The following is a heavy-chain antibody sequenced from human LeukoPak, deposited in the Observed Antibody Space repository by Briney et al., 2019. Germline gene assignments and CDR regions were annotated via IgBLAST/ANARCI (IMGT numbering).Heavy chain of an antibody. CDR2: INAGNGNT. Sequence: ASVKVSCKASGYTFTSYAMHWVRQAPGQRLEWMGWINAGNGNTKYSQEFQGRVTITRDTSASTAYTELSSLRSEDMAVYYCARGLRSGRKEYYYYMDVWGKGTTVTVSS. J-gene: IGHJ6*03. CDR1: GYTFTSYA. V-gene: IGHV1-3*03. D-gene: IGHD1-26*01. CDR3: ARGLRSGRKEYYYYMDV.